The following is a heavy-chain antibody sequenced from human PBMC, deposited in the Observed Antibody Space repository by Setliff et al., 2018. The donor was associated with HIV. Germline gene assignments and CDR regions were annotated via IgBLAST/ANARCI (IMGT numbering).Heavy chain of an antibody. V-gene: IGHV3-23*01. D-gene: IGHD3-22*01. CDR2: ISGSGNTK. CDR1: IFNFNSYA. CDR3: AKASRGEYYDNSGFFVTYFDY. J-gene: IGHJ4*02. Sequence: GGSLRLSCAASIFNFNSYAMNWVRQAPGKGLEWVSGISGSGNTKYYADSVTGRFTISRDNSKNTLYLQMNSLRVEDRAVYYCAKASRGEYYDNSGFFVTYFDYWGQGKLVTVSS.